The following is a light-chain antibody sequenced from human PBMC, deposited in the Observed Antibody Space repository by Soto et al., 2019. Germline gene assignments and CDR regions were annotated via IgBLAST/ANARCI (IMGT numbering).Light chain of an antibody. J-gene: IGLJ1*01. CDR3: SSYTSSSTY. CDR1: SSDVGGYNY. Sequence: QSVLTQPASVSGSPGQSITISCTGTSSDVGGYNYVSWYQQHPGKAPKLMIHDVSNRPSGVSNRFSGSKSGNTASLTISGLQAEDEADYYCSSYTSSSTYFGTGTKLTVL. CDR2: DVS. V-gene: IGLV2-14*01.